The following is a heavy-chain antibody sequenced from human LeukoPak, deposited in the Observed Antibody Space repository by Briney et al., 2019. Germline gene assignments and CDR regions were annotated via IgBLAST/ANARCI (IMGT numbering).Heavy chain of an antibody. CDR1: GFTFHDYT. D-gene: IGHD1-26*01. CDR3: AKDGRVGPRPFYGFDY. V-gene: IGHV3-43*01. Sequence: GGSLRLSCAASGFTFHDYTMHWVRQTPGKGLEWVSLISWDGGSTFNVDSVKGRFTISRDNSKNSLYLQMKSLRTEDTALYYCAKDGRVGPRPFYGFDYWGQGTLVTVSS. CDR2: ISWDGGST. J-gene: IGHJ4*02.